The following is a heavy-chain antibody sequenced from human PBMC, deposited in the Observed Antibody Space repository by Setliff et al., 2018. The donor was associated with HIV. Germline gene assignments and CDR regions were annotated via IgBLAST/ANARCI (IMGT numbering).Heavy chain of an antibody. J-gene: IGHJ3*02. V-gene: IGHV1-69*06. Sequence: SVKVSCKASGGTFGSYAISWVRQAPGQGLEWLGGIITIFETTNYARKFQGRVTITADKSTSTIYMELSSLRSDDTAVYYRARGQGVHFWVNDAFDIWGQGTMVTVSS. CDR3: ARGQGVHFWVNDAFDI. CDR2: IITIFETT. D-gene: IGHD3-10*01. CDR1: GGTFGSYA.